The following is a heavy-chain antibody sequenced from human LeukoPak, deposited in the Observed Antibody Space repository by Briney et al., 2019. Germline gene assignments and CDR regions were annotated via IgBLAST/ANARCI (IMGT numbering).Heavy chain of an antibody. J-gene: IGHJ3*01. CDR1: GYTSTDYY. V-gene: IGHV1-2*02. Sequence: ASVKVSCKASGYTSTDYYIHWMRQAPGQGLEWMGWINPKRGVTTYAQKFQGRVTMTRDTSITTAYMELTRLRSDDTTIYYCARERNYGDYGNAFDVWGQGTKVTVSS. CDR3: ARERNYGDYGNAFDV. D-gene: IGHD4-17*01. CDR2: INPKRGVT.